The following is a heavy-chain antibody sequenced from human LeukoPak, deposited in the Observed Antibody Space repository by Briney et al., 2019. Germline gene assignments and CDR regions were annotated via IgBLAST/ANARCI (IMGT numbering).Heavy chain of an antibody. V-gene: IGHV3-7*01. CDR3: AREYSYGQRGYYYYYYYMDV. D-gene: IGHD5-18*01. CDR2: IKQDGGEK. J-gene: IGHJ6*03. Sequence: GGSLRSSCAASGLTFSTFARIWFRHPPGKGREGWANIKQDGGEKYYVDSVKGRFTISRDNAKNSLYLQMNSLRAEDTAVYYCAREYSYGQRGYYYYYYYMDVWGKGTTVTVSS. CDR1: GLTFSTFA.